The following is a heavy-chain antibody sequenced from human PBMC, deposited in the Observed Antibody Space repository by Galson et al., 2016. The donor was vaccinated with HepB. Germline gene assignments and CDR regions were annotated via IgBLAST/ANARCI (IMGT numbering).Heavy chain of an antibody. D-gene: IGHD3-10*01. V-gene: IGHV3-48*02. Sequence: SLRLSCAASGFNFNVYSINWVRQAPGKGLEWISYINRASSSIHHADSVRGRFTISRNNAKNSLFLQMNSLRDEDTAIYYCATSREYYFESWGQGALVTVSS. CDR2: INRASSSI. CDR3: ATSREYYFES. CDR1: GFNFNVYS. J-gene: IGHJ4*02.